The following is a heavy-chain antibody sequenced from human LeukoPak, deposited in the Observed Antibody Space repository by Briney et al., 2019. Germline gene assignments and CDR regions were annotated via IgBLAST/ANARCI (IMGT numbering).Heavy chain of an antibody. J-gene: IGHJ5*02. CDR1: GYTFATYG. D-gene: IGHD2-15*01. CDR3: ARERGIRRSGGSPSHPTPRNWFDP. V-gene: IGHV1-18*01. Sequence: GASVKVSCKASGYTFATYGISWVRQAPGQGLEWMGWINPYNDNTNYAQNIQGRVTMTRNTSISTAYMELSSLRSEDTAVYYCARERGIRRSGGSPSHPTPRNWFDPWGQGTLVTVSS. CDR2: INPYNDNT.